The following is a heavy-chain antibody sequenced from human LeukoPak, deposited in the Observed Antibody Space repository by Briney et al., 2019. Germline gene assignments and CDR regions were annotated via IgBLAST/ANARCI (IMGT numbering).Heavy chain of an antibody. CDR1: GFTFSTYN. D-gene: IGHD4-11*01. Sequence: GGSLRLSCAASGFTFSTYNMNWVRQAPGKGLEWVSSVSSSSSYIYYADSVKGRFTISRDNSKNTLYLQMNSLRAEDTAVYYCARDQYLPDYWGQGTLVTVSS. CDR3: ARDQYLPDY. J-gene: IGHJ4*02. V-gene: IGHV3-21*01. CDR2: VSSSSSYI.